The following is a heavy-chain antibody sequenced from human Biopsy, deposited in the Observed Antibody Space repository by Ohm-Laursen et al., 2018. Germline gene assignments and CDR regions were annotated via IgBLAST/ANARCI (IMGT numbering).Heavy chain of an antibody. CDR1: GGSISSFY. D-gene: IGHD2-15*01. CDR3: ARRGSGGRSFDH. CDR2: ISDSGST. J-gene: IGHJ4*02. Sequence: GTLSLTCAVSGGSISSFYWTWIRQPPGKGPEWIGDISDSGSTNYKPCLKSRVIISVDTSKNQFSLNLSSVTAADTAVYYCARRGSGGRSFDHWGQGTLVTVSS. V-gene: IGHV4-59*08.